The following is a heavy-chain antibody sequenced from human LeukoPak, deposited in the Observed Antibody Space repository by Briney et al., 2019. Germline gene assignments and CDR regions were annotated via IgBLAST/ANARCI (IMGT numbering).Heavy chain of an antibody. J-gene: IGHJ6*02. D-gene: IGHD1-20*01. CDR1: GGSISSYY. CDR3: ARALRARITGTTASVYGMDV. Sequence: PSETLSLTCTVSGGSISSYYWSWIRQPPGKGLEWIGYIYYSGSTNYTPSLKSRVTISVDTSKNQFSLKLSSVTAADTAVYYCARALRARITGTTASVYGMDVWGQGTMVTVSS. CDR2: IYYSGST. V-gene: IGHV4-59*01.